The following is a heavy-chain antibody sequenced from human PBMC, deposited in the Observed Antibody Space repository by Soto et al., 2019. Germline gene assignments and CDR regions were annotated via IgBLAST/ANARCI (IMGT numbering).Heavy chain of an antibody. J-gene: IGHJ6*03. V-gene: IGHV4-59*01. D-gene: IGHD6-6*01. CDR2: THYSGST. CDR1: GGSLRWDL. CDR3: ARTRDSRSTGGNYYYYMDV. Sequence: AETPSLACTGSGGSLRWDLLSLVRQPPVEGVEWIGFTHYSGSTNYNPSLKSRVTMSVDTSKNQFSLKLTSVTAADTAVYYCARTRDSRSTGGNYYYYMDVWGKGTTVTVSS.